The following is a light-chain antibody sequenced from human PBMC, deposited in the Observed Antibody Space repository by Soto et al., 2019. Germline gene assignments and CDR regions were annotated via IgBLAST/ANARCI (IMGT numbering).Light chain of an antibody. Sequence: QSALTQPASVSGSPGQSITISCTGTSSDVGGYNYVSWYQQHPGKAPKLMIYDVSNRPSGVSNRFSGSKSGNTASLTISGLLPEDEANYYCSSYTSSSTLVVFGGGTKVTVL. V-gene: IGLV2-14*03. CDR3: SSYTSSSTLVV. CDR1: SSDVGGYNY. J-gene: IGLJ2*01. CDR2: DVS.